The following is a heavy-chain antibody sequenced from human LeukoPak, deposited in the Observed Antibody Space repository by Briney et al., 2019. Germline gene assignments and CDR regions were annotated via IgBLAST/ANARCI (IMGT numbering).Heavy chain of an antibody. J-gene: IGHJ4*02. D-gene: IGHD5-18*01. V-gene: IGHV4-59*07. CDR1: CDSIRYYY. CDR3: ARVRGYSYDSSDFDY. CDR2: IYYSVNT. Sequence: SDTLSLTCTVSCDSIRYYYWSWIRQPPGKGLEWRGKIYYSVNTNYNPSLKSRVTISVHTSKNQFPLKLSSVTAADTAVYYCARVRGYSYDSSDFDYWGQGTLVTVSS.